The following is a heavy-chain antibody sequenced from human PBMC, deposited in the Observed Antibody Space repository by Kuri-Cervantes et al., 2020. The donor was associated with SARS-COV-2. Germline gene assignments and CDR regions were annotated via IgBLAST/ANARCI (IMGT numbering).Heavy chain of an antibody. J-gene: IGHJ3*02. CDR2: MNPNSGNT. CDR1: GYTFTSYD. Sequence: ASVKVSCKASGYTFTSYDINWVRQATGQGLEWMGWMNPNSGNTGYAQKFQGRVTITADKSTSTAYMELSSLRSEDTAVYYCATPRTGYSSSWGAFDIWGQGTMVTVSS. V-gene: IGHV1-8*01. CDR3: ATPRTGYSSSWGAFDI. D-gene: IGHD6-13*01.